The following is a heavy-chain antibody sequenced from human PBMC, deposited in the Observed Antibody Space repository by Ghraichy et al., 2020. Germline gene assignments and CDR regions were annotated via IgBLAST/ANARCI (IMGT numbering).Heavy chain of an antibody. CDR2: INSDGSST. J-gene: IGHJ4*02. Sequence: GGSLRLSCAASGFTFSSYWMHWVRQAPGKGLVWVSLINSDGSSTNYADSVKGRFTISRDNAKNTLYLQMNSLRAEDTAMYYCAREPQTTEVTRAFDYWGQGTLVTVSS. V-gene: IGHV3-74*01. D-gene: IGHD4-23*01. CDR3: AREPQTTEVTRAFDY. CDR1: GFTFSSYW.